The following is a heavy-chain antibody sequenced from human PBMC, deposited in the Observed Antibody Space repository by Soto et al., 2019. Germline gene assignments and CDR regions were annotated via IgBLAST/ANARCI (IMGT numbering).Heavy chain of an antibody. CDR2: IYYSGST. V-gene: IGHV4-31*03. CDR3: ARLDRSSLLTSGNFDY. CDR1: GGSISSGGYY. D-gene: IGHD6-13*01. Sequence: QVQLQESGPGLVKPSQTLSLTCTVSGGSISSGGYYWSWIRQHPGKGLEWIGYIYYSGSTYYNPSLKSRVSISADTSKNQFSLKLSSVTAADTAVYYCARLDRSSLLTSGNFDYWGQGTLVTVSS. J-gene: IGHJ4*02.